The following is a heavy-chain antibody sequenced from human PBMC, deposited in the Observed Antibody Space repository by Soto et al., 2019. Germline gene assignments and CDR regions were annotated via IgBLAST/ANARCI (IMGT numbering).Heavy chain of an antibody. CDR2: INPNSGGT. D-gene: IGHD4-17*01. CDR3: ARDYKLRGDYVPYYYYYYMDV. V-gene: IGHV1-2*04. CDR1: GYTFTGYY. J-gene: IGHJ6*03. Sequence: ASVKVSCKASGYTFTGYYMHWVRQAPGQGLEWMGWINPNSGGTNYAQKFQGWVTMTRDTSISTAYMELSRLRSDDTAVYYCARDYKLRGDYVPYYYYYYMDVWGKGTTVTVSS.